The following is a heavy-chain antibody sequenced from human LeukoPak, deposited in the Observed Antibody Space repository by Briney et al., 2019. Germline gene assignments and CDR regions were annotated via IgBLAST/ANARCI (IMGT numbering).Heavy chain of an antibody. J-gene: IGHJ3*02. Sequence: GASVKVSCKVSGYTLTELSMHWVRQAPGQGLEWMGWINPNSGGTNYAQKFQGRVTMTRDKSIRTAYMELSRLTSDDTAVYYCARNIWFGESADAFDIWGRGTMVTVSS. V-gene: IGHV1-2*02. CDR2: INPNSGGT. CDR3: ARNIWFGESADAFDI. D-gene: IGHD3-10*01. CDR1: GYTLTELS.